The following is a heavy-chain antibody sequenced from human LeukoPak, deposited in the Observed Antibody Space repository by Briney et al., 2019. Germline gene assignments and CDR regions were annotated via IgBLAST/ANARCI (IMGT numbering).Heavy chain of an antibody. D-gene: IGHD6-13*01. CDR3: AKDRAPYQIIAAAGPLLDY. CDR2: ISYDGSNK. Sequence: GGALRLSCAASGFTFSSYAMHWVRQAPGKGLEWVAVISYDGSNKYYADSVKGRFTISRDNSKNTLYLQMNSLRAEDTAVYYCAKDRAPYQIIAAAGPLLDYWGQGALVTVSS. J-gene: IGHJ4*02. CDR1: GFTFSSYA. V-gene: IGHV3-30*04.